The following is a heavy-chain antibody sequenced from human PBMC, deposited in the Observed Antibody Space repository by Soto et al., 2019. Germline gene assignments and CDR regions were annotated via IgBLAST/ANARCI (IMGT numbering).Heavy chain of an antibody. CDR3: ARGGVYAPFDY. V-gene: IGHV4-4*02. Sequence: QVQLQESGPGLVKPSGTLSLTCAVSSGSISSSNWWSWVRQPPGKGLEWIGEIYHSGSTNYNPSLKCRVTKSVDKSKNQFSLKLSSVTAADTAVYYRARGGVYAPFDYWGQVTLVTVSS. CDR2: IYHSGST. D-gene: IGHD2-2*01. J-gene: IGHJ4*02. CDR1: SGSISSSNW.